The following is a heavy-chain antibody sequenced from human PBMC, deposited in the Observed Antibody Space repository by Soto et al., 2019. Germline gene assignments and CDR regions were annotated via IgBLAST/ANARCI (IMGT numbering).Heavy chain of an antibody. Sequence: QVQLVQSGAEVKKPGSSVKVSCKASGGTFSSYAISWVRQAPGQGLEWMGGFIPIFGTANYAQKFQGRVTITADESTSTAYMELSSLRSEDTAVYYCVYYNWKGQGIDAFDIWGQGTMVTVSS. J-gene: IGHJ3*02. CDR2: FIPIFGTA. V-gene: IGHV1-69*01. CDR3: VYYNWKGQGIDAFDI. D-gene: IGHD1-20*01. CDR1: GGTFSSYA.